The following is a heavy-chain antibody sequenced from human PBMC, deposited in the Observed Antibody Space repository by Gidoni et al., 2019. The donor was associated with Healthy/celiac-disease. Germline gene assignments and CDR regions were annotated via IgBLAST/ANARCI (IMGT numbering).Heavy chain of an antibody. V-gene: IGHV3-49*04. J-gene: IGHJ4*02. CDR3: TRSPITMIVVVIPYYFDY. CDR1: GSTFGVSA. D-gene: IGHD3-22*01. Sequence: ELQLVASVVGLVQPGRSWSLSCTASGSTFGVSALSWGRQAPGKGLEWVGFIRSKADGGTKEYAASVKGRFTISRDDSKSIAYLQMNSLKTEDTAVYYCTRSPITMIVVVIPYYFDYWGQGTLVTVSS. CDR2: IRSKADGGTK.